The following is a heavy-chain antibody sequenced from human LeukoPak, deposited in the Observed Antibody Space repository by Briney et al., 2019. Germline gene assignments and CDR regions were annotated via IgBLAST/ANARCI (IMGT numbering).Heavy chain of an antibody. J-gene: IGHJ1*01. Sequence: SDTLSLTCTVSGGSIRSGGYYWSWIRQHPGKGLEWIGYIYYSGSTYYNPSLKSRVTISVDTSKNQFSLKLSSVTAADTAVYYCAREESTAFQHWGQGTLVTVSS. D-gene: IGHD2-21*02. V-gene: IGHV4-31*03. CDR3: AREESTAFQH. CDR2: IYYSGST. CDR1: GGSIRSGGYY.